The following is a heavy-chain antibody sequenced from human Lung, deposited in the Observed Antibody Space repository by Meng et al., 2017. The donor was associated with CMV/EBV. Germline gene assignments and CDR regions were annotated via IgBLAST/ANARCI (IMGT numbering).Heavy chain of an antibody. D-gene: IGHD5-18*01. CDR3: ARVRTAMAYYFDY. J-gene: IGHJ4*02. CDR1: GFTFRDYY. CDR2: ISSSGSTI. V-gene: IGHV3-11*01. Sequence: PASGFTFRDYYMNWIRQAPGKGLEWVSYISSSGSTIYYAVSVKGRFTISRDNAKNSLYLQMNSLRAEDTAVYYCARVRTAMAYYFDYWGQGTXVTVSS.